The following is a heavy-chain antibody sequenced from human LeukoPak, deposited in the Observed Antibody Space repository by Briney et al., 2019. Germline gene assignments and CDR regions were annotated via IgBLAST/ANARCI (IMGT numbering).Heavy chain of an antibody. V-gene: IGHV1-2*02. D-gene: IGHD6-19*01. CDR1: GYTFTGDY. J-gene: IGHJ4*02. CDR3: ARVASSGWDSIDY. CDR2: INPNSGGT. Sequence: AASVKVSCMASGYTFTGDYMLCGRQAPGPGLECMGWINPNSGGTNYAQKFQCRVAMTRDTSISTAYMELSRLRSDDTAVYYCARVASSGWDSIDYWGQGSLVTVSS.